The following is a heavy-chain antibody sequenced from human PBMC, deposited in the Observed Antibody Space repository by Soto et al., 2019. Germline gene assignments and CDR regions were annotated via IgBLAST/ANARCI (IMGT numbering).Heavy chain of an antibody. CDR2: IYYSGST. J-gene: IGHJ5*02. D-gene: IGHD2-15*01. CDR1: GGSISSYY. V-gene: IGHV4-59*08. Sequence: SETLSLTFTVSGGSISSYYWSWIRQPPGKGLEWIGYIYYSGSTNYNPSLKSRVTISVDTSKNQFSLKLSSVTAADTAVYYCARHKGVVVTNWFDPWGQGTLVTVSS. CDR3: ARHKGVVVTNWFDP.